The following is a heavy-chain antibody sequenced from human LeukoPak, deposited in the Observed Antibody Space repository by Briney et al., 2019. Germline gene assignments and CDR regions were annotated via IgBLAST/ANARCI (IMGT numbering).Heavy chain of an antibody. CDR2: ISYDGDNE. D-gene: IGHD5-24*01. Sequence: GGSLRLSCAASGFTFSNFAMHWVRQAPGKGLEWVAVISYDGDNEYYADSVKGQFTISRDNSKDRLYLQMNSLRAEDTAVYYCAKGGDGYNYYFDYWGQETLVTVSS. CDR3: AKGGDGYNYYFDY. J-gene: IGHJ4*02. V-gene: IGHV3-30-3*01. CDR1: GFTFSNFA.